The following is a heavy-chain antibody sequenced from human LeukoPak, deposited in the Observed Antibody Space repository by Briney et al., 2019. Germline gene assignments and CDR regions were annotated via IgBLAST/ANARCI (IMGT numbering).Heavy chain of an antibody. CDR3: ATWAFYHNLDV. Sequence: GGSLRLSCAASGFTIGPYAMYWVRQGPGRGLEWVSVIKADGSGTFYADSVRGRFTTSRDNSKNSLYLQMNSLTSEDTALYYCATWAFYHNLDVWGQGTTAIVSS. J-gene: IGHJ6*02. V-gene: IGHV3-43*02. CDR1: GFTIGPYA. CDR2: IKADGSGT. D-gene: IGHD2/OR15-2a*01.